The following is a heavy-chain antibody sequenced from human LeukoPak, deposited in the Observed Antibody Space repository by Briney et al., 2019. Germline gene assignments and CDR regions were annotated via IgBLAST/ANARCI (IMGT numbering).Heavy chain of an antibody. CDR2: ISSSGSTI. D-gene: IGHD5-12*01. CDR1: GFTFSDYY. Sequence: GGSLRLSCAASGFTFSDYYMSWIRQAPGKGLEWVSYISSSGSTIYYADSVKGRFTISRDNAKNSLYLQMNSLRVEDTAVYYCARDPGSGYEEHFDYWGQGTLVTVSS. CDR3: ARDPGSGYEEHFDY. J-gene: IGHJ4*02. V-gene: IGHV3-11*01.